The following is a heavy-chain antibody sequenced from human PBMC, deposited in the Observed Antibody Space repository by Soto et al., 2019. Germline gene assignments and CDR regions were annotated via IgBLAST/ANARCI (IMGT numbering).Heavy chain of an antibody. J-gene: IGHJ4*02. D-gene: IGHD5-18*01. Sequence: QVQLQESGPGLVKPSQTLSLACSVSGASISSGGYFWSWIRQLPGKGLEWIGYIHYSGSTYYNPSLKSRVVMSMDTSTNDFSLKLTSVTAADTAVFYCARGFVETAMAFDYWGQGALVTVSS. CDR2: IHYSGST. CDR3: ARGFVETAMAFDY. V-gene: IGHV4-31*03. CDR1: GASISSGGYF.